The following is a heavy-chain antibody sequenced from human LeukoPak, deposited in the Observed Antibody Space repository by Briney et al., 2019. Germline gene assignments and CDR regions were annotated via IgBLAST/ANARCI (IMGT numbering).Heavy chain of an antibody. D-gene: IGHD3-10*01. CDR3: ARDRGFEEFVDY. J-gene: IGHJ4*02. Sequence: AETLSLTCTVSGGSFSSGSYYWSWIRQPPGKGLVCFVYVYYCGSTTYNPSLKNRVIISVDTSKAQSSLKLSSVTAADPAVYSCARDRGFEEFVDYWGQGNLVTVSS. CDR1: GGSFSSGSYY. V-gene: IGHV4-61*01. CDR2: VYYCGST.